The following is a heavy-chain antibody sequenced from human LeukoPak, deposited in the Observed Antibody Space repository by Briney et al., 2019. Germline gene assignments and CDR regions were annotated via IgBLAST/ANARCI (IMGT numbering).Heavy chain of an antibody. J-gene: IGHJ4*02. CDR2: IKQDGSEK. CDR1: GFSFSSYW. CDR3: RRDIQLSY. V-gene: IGHV3-7*01. Sequence: PGGSLRLSCAASGFSFSSYWMNWVRQAPGKGLEWVANIKQDGSEKYYVDSVKGRFTISRDNARNSLYLQMDSPRGEDTAVYFCRRDIQLSYLGQGTLVTVSS. D-gene: IGHD1-1*01.